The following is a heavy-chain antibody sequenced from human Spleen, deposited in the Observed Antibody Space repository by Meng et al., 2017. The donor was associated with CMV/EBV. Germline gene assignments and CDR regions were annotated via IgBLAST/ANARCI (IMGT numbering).Heavy chain of an antibody. CDR2: IYYTGST. CDR3: ATAEDGSGYHFDN. Sequence: CAGYGWSFSDYYWSWIRQHPGKGLEWIGYIYYTGSTYHNPSLKSRLTISLDTSKNQISLKLSSVTAADTAVYYCATAEDGSGYHFDNWGQGTLVTVSS. J-gene: IGHJ4*02. D-gene: IGHD3-3*01. V-gene: IGHV4-34*09. CDR1: GWSFSDYY.